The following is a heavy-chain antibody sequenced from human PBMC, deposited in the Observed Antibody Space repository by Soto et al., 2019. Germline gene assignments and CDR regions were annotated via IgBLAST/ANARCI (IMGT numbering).Heavy chain of an antibody. D-gene: IGHD3-22*01. CDR2: IYYSGST. CDR3: ASPPSYYDSSGYNWYFDL. V-gene: IGHV4-39*01. J-gene: IGHJ2*01. Sequence: QLQLQESGPGLVKPSETLSLTCTVSGGSISSSSYYWGWIRQPPGKGLEWIGSIYYSGSTYYNPSLKSRVTISVDTSKNQSSLKLSSAAAADTAVYYCASPPSYYDSSGYNWYFDLWGRGTLVTVSS. CDR1: GGSISSSSYY.